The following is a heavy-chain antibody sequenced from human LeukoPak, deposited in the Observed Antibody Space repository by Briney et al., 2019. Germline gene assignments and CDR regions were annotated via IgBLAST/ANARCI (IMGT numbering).Heavy chain of an antibody. CDR2: IYSSGST. Sequence: SETLSLTCTVSGGSISSYYWSWIRQPLGKGLEWIGYIYSSGSTNYNPSLKSRITISVDTSKNQFSLKLSSVTAADTAVYYCARFAYCGGHCWYYFDYWGQGSLVTVSS. D-gene: IGHD2-21*02. V-gene: IGHV4-59*01. J-gene: IGHJ4*02. CDR1: GGSISSYY. CDR3: ARFAYCGGHCWYYFDY.